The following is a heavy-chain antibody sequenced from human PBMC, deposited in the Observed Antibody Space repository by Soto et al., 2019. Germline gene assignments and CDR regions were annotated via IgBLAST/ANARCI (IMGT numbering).Heavy chain of an antibody. Sequence: GWALRLSCAASGFTFSSYAMHWVRQATGKGLEWVAVISYDGSNKYYADSVKGRFTISRDNSKNTLYLQMNSLRAEDTAVYYCAREQLAGFYGMDVWGQGTTVTVSS. J-gene: IGHJ6*02. CDR3: AREQLAGFYGMDV. V-gene: IGHV3-30-3*01. CDR1: GFTFSSYA. CDR2: ISYDGSNK. D-gene: IGHD6-6*01.